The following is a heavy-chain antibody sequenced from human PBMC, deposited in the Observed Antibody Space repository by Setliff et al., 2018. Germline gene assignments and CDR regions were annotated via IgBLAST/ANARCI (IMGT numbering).Heavy chain of an antibody. CDR3: AKERYFDWFFED. Sequence: KTSETLSLTCAVYGGSFSNYYWSWIRQPPGKGLEWIGEISHSGSTNYNPSLTSRVTISLDPSANQFSLNLSSVTAADTAFYYCAKERYFDWFFEDWGQGTLVTVSS. J-gene: IGHJ4*02. D-gene: IGHD3-9*01. CDR1: GGSFSNYY. CDR2: ISHSGST. V-gene: IGHV4-34*01.